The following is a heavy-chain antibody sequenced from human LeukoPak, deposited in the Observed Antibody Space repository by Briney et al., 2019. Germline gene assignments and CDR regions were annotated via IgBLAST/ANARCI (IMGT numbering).Heavy chain of an antibody. D-gene: IGHD6-19*01. CDR3: AGSTAVQFDY. V-gene: IGHV4-39*01. CDR2: IYYSGST. J-gene: IGHJ4*02. CDR1: GGSISSSSYY. Sequence: SETLSLTCTVSGGSISSSSYYWGWIRQPPGKGLEWIGSIYYSGSTYYNPSLKSRVTISVDTSKNQFSLKLSSVTAADTAVYYCAGSTAVQFDYWGQGTLVTVSS.